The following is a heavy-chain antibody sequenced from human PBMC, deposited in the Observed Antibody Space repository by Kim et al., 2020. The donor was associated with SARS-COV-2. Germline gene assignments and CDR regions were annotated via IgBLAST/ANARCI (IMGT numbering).Heavy chain of an antibody. J-gene: IGHJ6*02. CDR3: AREVLRYFDWGSRGSV. D-gene: IGHD3-9*01. CDR2: ISSSSSYI. CDR1: GFTFSSYS. V-gene: IGHV3-21*01. Sequence: GGSLRLSCAASGFTFSSYSMNWVRQAPGKGLEWVSSISSSSSYIYYADSVKGRFTISRDNAKNSLYLQMNSLRAEDTAVYYCAREVLRYFDWGSRGSVWGQGTTVTVSS.